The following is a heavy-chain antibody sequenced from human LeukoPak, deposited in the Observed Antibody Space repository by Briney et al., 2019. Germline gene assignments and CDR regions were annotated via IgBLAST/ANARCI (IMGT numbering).Heavy chain of an antibody. J-gene: IGHJ4*02. CDR2: IWYDGSNK. D-gene: IGHD4-23*01. CDR1: GFTFNTYG. Sequence: GRSQRLSCAASGFTFNTYGMHWVRQAPGKGLEWVAVIWYDGSNKYYADSVKGRFTISRDNSKNTLYLQMNSLRAEDTAVYYCARDPFSTRGGNYLTEDYWGQGTLVTVSS. CDR3: ARDPFSTRGGNYLTEDY. V-gene: IGHV3-33*01.